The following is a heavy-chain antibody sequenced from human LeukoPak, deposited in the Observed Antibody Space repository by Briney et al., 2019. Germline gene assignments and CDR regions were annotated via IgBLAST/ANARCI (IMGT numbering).Heavy chain of an antibody. CDR3: AGGDTAMDTGAFDI. CDR1: GYTFTSYD. CDR2: MNPNSGNT. J-gene: IGHJ3*02. Sequence: ASVKVSCKASGYTFTSYDINWVRQATGQGLEWMGWMNPNSGNTGYAQKFQGRVTMTRNTSISTAYMELSSLRSEDTAVYYCAGGDTAMDTGAFDIWGQGTMVTVSS. D-gene: IGHD5-18*01. V-gene: IGHV1-8*01.